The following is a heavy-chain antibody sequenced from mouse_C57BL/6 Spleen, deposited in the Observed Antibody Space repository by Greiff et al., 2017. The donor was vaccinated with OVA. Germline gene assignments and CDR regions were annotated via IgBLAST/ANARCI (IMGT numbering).Heavy chain of an antibody. CDR1: GYTFTDYY. D-gene: IGHD2-1*01. V-gene: IGHV1-19*01. CDR2: INPYNGGT. J-gene: IGHJ1*03. Sequence: EVQLQQSGPVLVKPGASVKMSCKASGYTFTDYYMNWVKQSHGKSLEWIGVINPYNGGTSYNQKFKGKATLTVDKSSSTAYMELNSLTSEDSAVYYCASGGNYEYFDVWGTGTTVTVSS. CDR3: ASGGNYEYFDV.